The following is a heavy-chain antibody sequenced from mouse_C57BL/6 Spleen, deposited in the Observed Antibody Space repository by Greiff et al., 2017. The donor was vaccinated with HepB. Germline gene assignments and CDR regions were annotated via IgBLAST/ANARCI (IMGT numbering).Heavy chain of an antibody. CDR3: ARRDYDYGEGVFAY. V-gene: IGHV1-59*01. Sequence: VQLQQPGAELVRPGTSVKLSCKASGYTFTSYWMHWVKQRPGQGLEWIGVIDPSDSYTNYNQKFKGKATLTVYTSSSTAYMQLSSLTSEDSAVYYCARRDYDYGEGVFAYWGQGTLVTVSA. D-gene: IGHD2-4*01. J-gene: IGHJ3*01. CDR1: GYTFTSYW. CDR2: IDPSDSYT.